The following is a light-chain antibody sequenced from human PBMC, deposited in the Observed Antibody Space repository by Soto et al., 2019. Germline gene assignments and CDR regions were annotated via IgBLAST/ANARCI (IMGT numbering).Light chain of an antibody. J-gene: IGKJ3*01. CDR2: GAS. CDR3: LPYINSCP. V-gene: IGKV3-20*01. CDR1: QSINSNY. Sequence: EIVLTQSPGTLSLSPGDRAALSCRASQSINSNYIAWYQQSPGQAPRLLIFGASRRTTGIPDRFSGSGSGTDFTVITGSLEAADFAVYYCLPYINSCPFGPGAKVH.